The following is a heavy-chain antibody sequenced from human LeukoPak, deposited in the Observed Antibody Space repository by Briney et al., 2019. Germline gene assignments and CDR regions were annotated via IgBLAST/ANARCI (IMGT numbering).Heavy chain of an antibody. D-gene: IGHD6-13*01. V-gene: IGHV3-7*01. J-gene: IGHJ1*01. CDR3: ARESTAGYNSSWYGFRN. CDR2: INQDGSEK. CDR1: GFTFSGYW. Sequence: PGGSLLLSCAASGFTFSGYWMSWVRPAPGKGLEWVANINQDGSEKYYVDSVKGRFTISRDNAKNSLFLQMGSLRVEDTAVYYCARESTAGYNSSWYGFRNWGQGTLVSVSS.